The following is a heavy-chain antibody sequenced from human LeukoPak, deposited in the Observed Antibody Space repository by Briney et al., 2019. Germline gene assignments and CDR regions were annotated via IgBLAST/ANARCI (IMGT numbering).Heavy chain of an antibody. CDR3: ARVYGSGSGPRQLAH. V-gene: IGHV1-46*01. J-gene: IGHJ4*02. CDR2: TNPSGGST. Sequence: ASVKVSCKASGYTSTSYYMHWVRQAPGQGLEWMGITNPSGGSTSYAQKFQGRVTMTRDMSTSTVYMELSSLRSEDTAVYYCARVYGSGSGPRQLAHWGQGTLVTVSS. D-gene: IGHD3-10*01. CDR1: GYTSTSYY.